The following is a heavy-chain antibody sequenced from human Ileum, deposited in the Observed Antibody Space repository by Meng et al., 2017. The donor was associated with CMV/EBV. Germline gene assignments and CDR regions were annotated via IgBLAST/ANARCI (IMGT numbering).Heavy chain of an antibody. D-gene: IGHD3-16*01. CDR2: IHDSGST. V-gene: IGHV4-30-4*01. CDR1: GDSISSGHYY. Sequence: QVTLQGAGPGLVKPSQTLSLTCTVPGDSISSGHYYWSWIRQTPGKGLEWIGHIHDSGSTYYNPSLQSRVTISVDTSKNQFSMRLTSVTAADTAVYYCARGPGGFGDFNFDYWGQGTLVTVSS. CDR3: ARGPGGFGDFNFDY. J-gene: IGHJ4*02.